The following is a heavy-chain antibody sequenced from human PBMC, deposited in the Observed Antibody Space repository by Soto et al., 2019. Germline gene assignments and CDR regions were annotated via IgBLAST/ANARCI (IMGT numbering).Heavy chain of an antibody. V-gene: IGHV4-31*02. CDR3: ARALPLAVAGPYYFDY. J-gene: IGHJ4*02. CDR2: IYYSGST. Sequence: QVQLVESGGGVVQPGRSLRLSCAASGFTFSSYGMHWVRQHPGKGLEWIGYIYYSGSTYYNPSLKSRVTISVDTSKNQFSLKLSSVTAADTAVYYCARALPLAVAGPYYFDYWGQGTLVTVSS. CDR1: GFTFSSYG. D-gene: IGHD6-19*01.